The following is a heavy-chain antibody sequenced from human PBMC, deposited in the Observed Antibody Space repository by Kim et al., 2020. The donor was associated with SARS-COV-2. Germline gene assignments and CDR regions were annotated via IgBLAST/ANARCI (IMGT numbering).Heavy chain of an antibody. CDR3: AKDVVLQGALWDSFHL. CDR2: ITSNGANI. Sequence: GGSLRLSCAASGFTFGDYAMHWVRQVPGKGPEWVAGITSNGANIGYANSVRGRFTISRANAQNSLSLQMNSLTPEDSAFYYCAKDVVLQGALWDSFHLWGQGTTAPV. J-gene: IGHJ6*01. D-gene: IGHD3-16*02. CDR1: GFTFGDYA. V-gene: IGHV3-9*01.